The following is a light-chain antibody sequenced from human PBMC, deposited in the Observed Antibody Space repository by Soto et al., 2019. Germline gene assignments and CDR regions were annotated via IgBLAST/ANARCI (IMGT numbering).Light chain of an antibody. Sequence: QSVLTQPASVSGSPGQSITISCTGTSSDVGTYNLVSWYQQRPGEVPKIIIYGGSKRPSGVSHRFSGSTSGYTASLTISGLQADDEADFYCCAYARSSVYVSGTGTKVTFL. V-gene: IGLV2-23*01. J-gene: IGLJ1*01. CDR1: SSDVGTYNL. CDR2: GGS. CDR3: CAYARSSVYV.